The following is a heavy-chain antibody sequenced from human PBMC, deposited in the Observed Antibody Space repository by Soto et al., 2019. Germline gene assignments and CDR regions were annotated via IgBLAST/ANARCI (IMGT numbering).Heavy chain of an antibody. D-gene: IGHD4-17*01. J-gene: IGHJ6*02. CDR2: IYPGDSDT. V-gene: IGHV5-51*01. Sequence: GESLKISCNGSGYSFTSYWIGWVRQMPWKGLEWMGIIYPGDSDTRYSPSFQGQVTISADKSISTAYLQWSSLKASDTAMYYCARHMKTTVTTYGMDVWGQGTTVTVSS. CDR3: ARHMKTTVTTYGMDV. CDR1: GYSFTSYW.